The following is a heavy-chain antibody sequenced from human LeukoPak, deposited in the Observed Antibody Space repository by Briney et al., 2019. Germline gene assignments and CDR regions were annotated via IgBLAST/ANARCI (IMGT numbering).Heavy chain of an antibody. D-gene: IGHD5-18*01. Sequence: PSETLSLTCTVSGGSIRSSYYYWSWIRQPPGKGLEWIGYIYYSGSTNYNPSLKSRVTISVDTSKNQFSLKLSSVTAADTAVYYCATTSRGSYGYPNTFDYWGQGTLVTVSS. J-gene: IGHJ4*02. CDR3: ATTSRGSYGYPNTFDY. V-gene: IGHV4-61*01. CDR2: IYYSGST. CDR1: GGSIRSSYYY.